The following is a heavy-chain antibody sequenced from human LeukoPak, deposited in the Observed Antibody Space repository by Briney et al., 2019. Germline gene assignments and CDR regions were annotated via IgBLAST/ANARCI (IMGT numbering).Heavy chain of an antibody. J-gene: IGHJ6*02. V-gene: IGHV4-31*03. CDR3: AREKTYYDFWSGYYNYGMDV. CDR2: IYYSGST. D-gene: IGHD3-3*01. CDR1: GGSISSGGYY. Sequence: SQTLSLTCTVSGGSISSGGYYWSWIRQHPGKGLEWIGYIYYSGSTYYNPSLKSRVTISVDTSKNQFSLKLSSVTAADTAVYYCAREKTYYDFWSGYYNYGMDVWGQGTTVTVSS.